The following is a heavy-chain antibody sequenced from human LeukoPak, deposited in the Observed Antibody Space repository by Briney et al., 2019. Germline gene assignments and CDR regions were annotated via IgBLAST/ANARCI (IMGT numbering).Heavy chain of an antibody. V-gene: IGHV3-30*18. CDR3: AKDRASGYSYAST. CDR1: GFTFSSYG. CDR2: ISYDGSNK. Sequence: PGGSLRLSCAASGFTFSSYGMHWVRQAPGKGLEWVAVISYDGSNKYYADSVKGRFTISRDNSKNTLYLQMNSLRAEDTAVYYCAKDRASGYSYASTWGQGTLVTVSS. J-gene: IGHJ4*02. D-gene: IGHD5-18*01.